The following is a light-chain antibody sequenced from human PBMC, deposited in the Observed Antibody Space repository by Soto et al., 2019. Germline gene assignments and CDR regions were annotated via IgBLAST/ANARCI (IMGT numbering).Light chain of an antibody. J-gene: IGKJ1*01. CDR1: QSVSSN. CDR3: QQYGSSPWT. V-gene: IGKV3-20*01. CDR2: GAS. Sequence: ELVMTQSPATLSVSPGERAILSCRASQSVSSNLAWYQQKPGQAPRLLIYGASSRATGIPDRFSGSGSGTDFTLTISRLEPEDFAVYYCQQYGSSPWTFGQGTKVDIK.